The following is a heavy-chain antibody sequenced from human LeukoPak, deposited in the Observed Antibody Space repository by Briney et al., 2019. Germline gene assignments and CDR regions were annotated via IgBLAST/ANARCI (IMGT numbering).Heavy chain of an antibody. CDR3: ARERNDFWSGRGYFDY. CDR1: GGSISSGGYS. J-gene: IGHJ4*02. CDR2: IYHSGST. D-gene: IGHD3-3*01. Sequence: SETLSLTCAVSGGSISSGGYSWSWIRQPPGKGLEWIGYIYHSGSTYYNPSLKSRVTISVDRSKNQFSLKLSSVTAADTAVYYCARERNDFWSGRGYFDYRGQGTLVTVSS. V-gene: IGHV4-30-2*01.